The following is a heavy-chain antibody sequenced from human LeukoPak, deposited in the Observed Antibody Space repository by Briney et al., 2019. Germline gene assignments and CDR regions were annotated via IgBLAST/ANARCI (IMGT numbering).Heavy chain of an antibody. Sequence: SETLSLTCAVSGYSISSGYYWGWIRQPPGKRLEWIGRIYHTGSTYYNPSLQSRVTISLVSPKNQFSLKLTSVTAADTAVYYCASGGTAEVMALTCYFDTWGQGTPVTVSS. D-gene: IGHD5-18*01. CDR1: GYSISSGYY. CDR3: ASGGTAEVMALTCYFDT. V-gene: IGHV4-38-2*01. CDR2: IYHTGST. J-gene: IGHJ4*02.